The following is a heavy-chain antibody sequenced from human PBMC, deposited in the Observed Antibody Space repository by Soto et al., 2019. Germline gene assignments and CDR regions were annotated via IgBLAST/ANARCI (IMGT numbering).Heavy chain of an antibody. J-gene: IGHJ6*02. CDR1: GFTFSSYA. CDR3: ARDRLRILKGYYYGMDV. Sequence: PGGSLRLSCAASGFTFSSYAMYWVRQAPGKGLEWVAVISYDGSEKNYGDSVKGRFTISRDNSKNTLYLQMNSLRAEDTAVYYCARDRLRILKGYYYGMDVWGQGTTVTVSS. CDR2: ISYDGSEK. V-gene: IGHV3-30-3*01. D-gene: IGHD3-16*01.